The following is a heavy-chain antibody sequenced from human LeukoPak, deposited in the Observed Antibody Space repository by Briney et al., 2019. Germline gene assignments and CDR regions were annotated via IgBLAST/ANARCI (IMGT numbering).Heavy chain of an antibody. CDR1: GFTFDDYA. D-gene: IGHD2-2*01. CDR2: ISWDGGST. CDR3: AKSGCSSTCCSIPFDY. V-gene: IGHV3-43D*03. Sequence: GGSLRLSCAASGFTFDDYAMHWVRQAPGKGLEWASLISWDGGSTYYADSVKGRFTISRDNSKNSLYLQMNSLRAEDTALYYCAKSGCSSTCCSIPFDYWGQGTLVTVSS. J-gene: IGHJ4*02.